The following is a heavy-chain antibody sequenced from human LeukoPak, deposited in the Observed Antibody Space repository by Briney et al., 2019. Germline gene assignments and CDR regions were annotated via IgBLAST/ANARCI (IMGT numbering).Heavy chain of an antibody. CDR3: ARNTAMVTLYGMDV. CDR1: GYTFTGYY. D-gene: IGHD5-18*01. J-gene: IGHJ6*02. CDR2: INPNSGGT. V-gene: IGHV1-2*04. Sequence: ASVKVSCKASGYTFTGYYMHWVRQAPGQGLEWMGWINPNSGGTNYAQKFQGWVTMTRDTSISTAYMELSRLRSDDTAVYYCARNTAMVTLYGMDVWGQGTTVTVSS.